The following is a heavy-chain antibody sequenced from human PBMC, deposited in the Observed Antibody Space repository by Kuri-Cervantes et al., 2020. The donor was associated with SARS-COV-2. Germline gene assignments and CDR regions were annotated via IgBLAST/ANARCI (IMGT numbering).Heavy chain of an antibody. CDR2: ISSSSSYI. J-gene: IGHJ4*02. CDR1: GFTFSSYS. CDR3: ATPRRYRGYDFDY. D-gene: IGHD5-12*01. Sequence: GGSLRLSCAASGFTFSSYSMNWVRQAPGKGLEWVSSISSSSSYIYYADSVKGRFTISRDNAKNSLYLQMTSLRAEDTAVYYCATPRRYRGYDFDYWGQGTLVTVSS. V-gene: IGHV3-21*01.